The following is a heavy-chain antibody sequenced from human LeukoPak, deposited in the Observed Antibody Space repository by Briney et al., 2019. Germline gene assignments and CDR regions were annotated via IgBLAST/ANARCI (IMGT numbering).Heavy chain of an antibody. V-gene: IGHV1-2*02. CDR2: INLSSGGT. J-gene: IGHJ4*02. CDR3: ARVHYYGSGSYYIGVPDD. Sequence: ASVKVSCKASGYTFTGYYMHWVRQAPGQGLEWMEWINLSSGGTNYAQMFQGRVTMTRDTSISTAYMELSRLRSDDTAVYYCARVHYYGSGSYYIGVPDDWGQGTLVTVSS. D-gene: IGHD3-10*01. CDR1: GYTFTGYY.